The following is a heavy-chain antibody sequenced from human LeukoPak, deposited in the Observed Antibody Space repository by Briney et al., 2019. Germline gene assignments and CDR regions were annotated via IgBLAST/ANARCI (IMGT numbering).Heavy chain of an antibody. J-gene: IGHJ4*02. CDR2: IYTGGNT. Sequence: GGSLRLSCAASGFTVDSNYLSWVRQAPGKGLEWVSTIYTGGNTYYAASVKGRFTISRDNSKNTLYLQMNSLRAEDTAVYYCARDWWLQPRSYFDYWGQGTLVTVSS. CDR3: ARDWWLQPRSYFDY. D-gene: IGHD5-24*01. V-gene: IGHV3-53*05. CDR1: GFTVDSNY.